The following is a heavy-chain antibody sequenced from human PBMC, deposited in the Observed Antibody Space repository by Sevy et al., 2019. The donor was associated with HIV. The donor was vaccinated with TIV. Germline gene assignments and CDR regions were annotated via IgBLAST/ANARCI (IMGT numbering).Heavy chain of an antibody. V-gene: IGHV3-23*01. D-gene: IGHD3-3*01. CDR3: AKDPTPETTYYDFWSGHTITYYFDY. J-gene: IGHJ4*02. CDR1: GFTFSSYA. Sequence: GGCLRLSCAASGFTFSSYAMSWVRQAPGKGLEWVSAISGSGGSTYYADAVKGRFTISRDNSKNTLYLQMNSLRAEDTAVYYCAKDPTPETTYYDFWSGHTITYYFDYWGQGTLVTVSS. CDR2: ISGSGGST.